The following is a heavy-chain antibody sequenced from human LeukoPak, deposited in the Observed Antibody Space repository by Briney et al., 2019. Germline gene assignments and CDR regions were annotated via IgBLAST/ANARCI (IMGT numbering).Heavy chain of an antibody. CDR3: ARYCSSTSCYTPHMSAFDI. D-gene: IGHD2-2*02. Sequence: NAGGSLRLSCAASGFTFSSYSMNWVRQAPGKGLEWVSSISSSSSYIYYADSVKGRFTISRDNAKNSLYLQMNSLRAEDTAVYYCARYCSSTSCYTPHMSAFDIWGQGTMVTVSS. CDR1: GFTFSSYS. V-gene: IGHV3-21*01. J-gene: IGHJ3*02. CDR2: ISSSSSYI.